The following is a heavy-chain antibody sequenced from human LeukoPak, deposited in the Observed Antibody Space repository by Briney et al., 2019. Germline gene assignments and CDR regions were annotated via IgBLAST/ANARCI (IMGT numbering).Heavy chain of an antibody. CDR2: ISSSSSTI. J-gene: IGHJ4*02. V-gene: IGHV3-48*01. D-gene: IGHD3-22*01. Sequence: GGSLRLSCAASGFTFSSYSMNWVRQAPGKGLEWVSYISSSSSTIYYADSVKGRFTISRDNAKNSLYLQMNSLRAEDTAVYYCVRVTMIVVVFRDYFDYWGQGTLVTVSS. CDR1: GFTFSSYS. CDR3: VRVTMIVVVFRDYFDY.